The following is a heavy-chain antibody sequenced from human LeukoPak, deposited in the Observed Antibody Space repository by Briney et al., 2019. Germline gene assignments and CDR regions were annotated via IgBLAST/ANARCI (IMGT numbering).Heavy chain of an antibody. V-gene: IGHV3-48*02. CDR1: GFTFSSYS. Sequence: GGSLRLSCAASGFTFSSYSMNWVRQAPGKGLEWVSYISSSSSTIYYADSVKGRFTISRDNARNSLYLQMNSLRDEDTAVYYCARDGPKTYYYDSSGPNAFDIWGQGTMVTVSS. J-gene: IGHJ3*02. CDR2: ISSSSSTI. D-gene: IGHD3-22*01. CDR3: ARDGPKTYYYDSSGPNAFDI.